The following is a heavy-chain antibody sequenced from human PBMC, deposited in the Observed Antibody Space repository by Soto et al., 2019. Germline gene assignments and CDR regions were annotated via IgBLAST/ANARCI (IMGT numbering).Heavy chain of an antibody. CDR2: VSHDGRNT. V-gene: IGHV3-30*18. D-gene: IGHD6-19*01. CDR3: AKGGRQWLVTSDFNY. CDR1: GFTFSDHA. Sequence: VQLVESGGGVVQPGRSLRLSCAASGFTFSDHARHWVSQAPGKGLEWVAVVSHDGRNTHYADPVKGRFTISRDSSKNTVSLEMTSLRAEDTAVYYCAKGGRQWLVTSDFNYWGQGALVTVSS. J-gene: IGHJ4*02.